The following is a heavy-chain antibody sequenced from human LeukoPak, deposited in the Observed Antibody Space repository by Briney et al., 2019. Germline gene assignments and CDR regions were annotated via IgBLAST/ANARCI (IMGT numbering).Heavy chain of an antibody. V-gene: IGHV4-34*01. CDR3: ARGKRRQQLADYYYYMDV. D-gene: IGHD6-13*01. Sequence: GSLRLSCAASGFTFSSYSMNWVRQPPGKGLEWIGEINHSGSTNYNPSLKSRVTISVDTSKNQFSLKLSSVTAADTAVYYCARGKRRQQLADYYYYMDVWGKGTTVTVSS. J-gene: IGHJ6*03. CDR1: GFTFSSYS. CDR2: INHSGST.